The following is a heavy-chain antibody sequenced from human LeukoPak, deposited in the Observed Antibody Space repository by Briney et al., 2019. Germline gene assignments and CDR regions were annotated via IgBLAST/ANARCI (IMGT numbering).Heavy chain of an antibody. D-gene: IGHD5-12*01. Sequence: SVKVSCKASGDTFSKYVMNWVRQAPGQGLEWMGRVIPLLGTANYAQKFQGRVTITADISTNTAYMELSSLRSEDTAVYFCARPGYLGYEGPFDFWGQGTLITVSA. CDR3: ARPGYLGYEGPFDF. CDR2: VIPLLGTA. J-gene: IGHJ4*02. CDR1: GDTFSKYV. V-gene: IGHV1-69*04.